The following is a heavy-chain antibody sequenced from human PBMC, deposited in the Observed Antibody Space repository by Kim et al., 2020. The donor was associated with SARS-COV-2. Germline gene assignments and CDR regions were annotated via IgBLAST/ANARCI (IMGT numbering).Heavy chain of an antibody. CDR3: ARDGITGTTAIYYYYGMDV. J-gene: IGHJ6*02. Sequence: SETLSLTCAVYGGSFSGYYWSWIRQPPGKGLEWIGEINHSGSTNYNPSLKSRVTISVDTSKNQFSLKLSSVTAADTAVYYCARDGITGTTAIYYYYGMDVWGQGTTVTVSS. D-gene: IGHD1-20*01. CDR2: INHSGST. V-gene: IGHV4-34*01. CDR1: GGSFSGYY.